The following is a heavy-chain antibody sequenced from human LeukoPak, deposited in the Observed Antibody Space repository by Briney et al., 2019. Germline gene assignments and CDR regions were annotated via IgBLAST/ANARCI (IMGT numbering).Heavy chain of an antibody. CDR2: IYYSGST. CDR1: GGSISSGGYY. Sequence: SSETLSLTCTVSGGSISSGGYYWSWIRQHPGKGLEWIGYIYYSGSTYYNPSLKSRVTISVDTSKNQFSLKLSSVTAADTAVYYCARRRGYSFLVYFDYWGQGTLVTASS. CDR3: ARRRGYSFLVYFDY. J-gene: IGHJ4*02. V-gene: IGHV4-31*03. D-gene: IGHD5-18*01.